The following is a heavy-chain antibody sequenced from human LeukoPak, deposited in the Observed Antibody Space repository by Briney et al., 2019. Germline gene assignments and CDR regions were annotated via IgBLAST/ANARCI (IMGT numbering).Heavy chain of an antibody. V-gene: IGHV4-59*01. J-gene: IGHJ4*02. Sequence: PSETLSLTCTVSGGSISGYYWSWIRQPPGKGLEWIGYIYYSGSTNYNPSLKSRVTISVDTSKNQFSLKLSSVTAADTAVYYCARRRQQLVHYFDYWGQGTLVTVSS. CDR2: IYYSGST. D-gene: IGHD6-13*01. CDR3: ARRRQQLVHYFDY. CDR1: GGSISGYY.